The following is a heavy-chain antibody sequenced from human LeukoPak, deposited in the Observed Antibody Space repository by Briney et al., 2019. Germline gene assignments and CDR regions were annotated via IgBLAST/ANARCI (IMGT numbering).Heavy chain of an antibody. D-gene: IGHD1-26*01. CDR1: GYIFTRYG. CDR3: ARDEGSGSYWAEDY. J-gene: IGHJ4*02. V-gene: IGHV1-18*01. CDR2: INAYNDYT. Sequence: ASVKVPCKASGYIFTRYGINWLRQAPGQGLEWMGWINAYNDYTNYAQKLQGRVTLTTDTSTSTAYMELRRLSSDDTAVYYCARDEGSGSYWAEDYWGQGTLVTVSS.